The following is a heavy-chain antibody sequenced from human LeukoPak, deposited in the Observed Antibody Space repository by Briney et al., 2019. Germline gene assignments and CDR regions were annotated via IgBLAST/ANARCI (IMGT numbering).Heavy chain of an antibody. CDR2: IYPGDSNT. D-gene: IGHD4-23*01. CDR3: ARRVVNNRNWYFNL. V-gene: IGHV5-51*01. J-gene: IGHJ2*01. CDR1: GYRFTNYW. Sequence: GESLKISCKGSGYRFTNYWIGWVRQMPGKGLEWMGIIYPGDSNTRYSPSFQGQVTISADKSINPAYAQWSSLKASDTAMYYCARRVVNNRNWYFNLWGRGTLVTVSS.